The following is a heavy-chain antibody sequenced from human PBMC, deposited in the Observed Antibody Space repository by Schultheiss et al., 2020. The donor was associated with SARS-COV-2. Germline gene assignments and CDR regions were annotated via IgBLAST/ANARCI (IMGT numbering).Heavy chain of an antibody. D-gene: IGHD3-22*01. CDR1: GFTFSSYA. V-gene: IGHV3-30*14. CDR2: ISYDGSNK. CDR3: ARDGGNTYYYDSSGYYKGSYFDY. J-gene: IGHJ4*02. Sequence: GGSLRLSCAASGFTFSSYAMHWVRQAPGKGLEWVAVISYDGSNKYYADSVKGRFTISRDNSKNTLYLQVGSLRAEDMAVYYCARDGGNTYYYDSSGYYKGSYFDYWGQGTLVTVSS.